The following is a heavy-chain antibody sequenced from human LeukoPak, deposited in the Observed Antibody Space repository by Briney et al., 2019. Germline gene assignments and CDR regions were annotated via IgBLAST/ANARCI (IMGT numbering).Heavy chain of an antibody. D-gene: IGHD3-22*01. CDR2: INVGNGNT. J-gene: IGHJ4*02. Sequence: ASVKVSCKASGYIFTNHAMHWVRQAPGQRPEWMGWINVGNGNTKYSEKFQDRVIISRDTSASTAYMELSSLRSEDTAVYFCARVTAESYSDSSGYYSYWGQGTLVTVSS. CDR1: GYIFTNHA. V-gene: IGHV1-3*01. CDR3: ARVTAESYSDSSGYYSY.